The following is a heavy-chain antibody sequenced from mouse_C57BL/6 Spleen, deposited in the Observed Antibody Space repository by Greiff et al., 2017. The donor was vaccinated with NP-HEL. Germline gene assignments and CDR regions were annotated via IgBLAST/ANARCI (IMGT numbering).Heavy chain of an antibody. CDR1: GYTFTSYW. V-gene: IGHV1-69*01. D-gene: IGHD2-3*01. CDR2: IDPSDSYT. J-gene: IGHJ3*02. Sequence: QVQLQQPGAELVMPGASVKLSCKASGYTFTSYWMHWVKQRPGQGLEWIGEIDPSDSYTNYNQKFKGKSTLTVDKSSSTAYMQLSSLTSEDSAVYYCARGGGGYSYGYWGQGTLVTVSA. CDR3: ARGGGGYSYGY.